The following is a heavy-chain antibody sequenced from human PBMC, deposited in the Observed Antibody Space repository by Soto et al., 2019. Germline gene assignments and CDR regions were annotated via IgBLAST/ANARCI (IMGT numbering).Heavy chain of an antibody. CDR2: IIPIFGTT. Sequence: SVKLYCTASGGTFGSDAITCVRQAPRQGLEWVGRIIPIFGTTNYAQNLQGRVTISADKSTLTSYMELHSLTSDDTALYYCARDRTDSGYYTNWLDPWGQGTHVTVSS. J-gene: IGHJ5*02. V-gene: IGHV1-69*06. CDR1: GGTFGSDA. CDR3: ARDRTDSGYYTNWLDP. D-gene: IGHD3-22*01.